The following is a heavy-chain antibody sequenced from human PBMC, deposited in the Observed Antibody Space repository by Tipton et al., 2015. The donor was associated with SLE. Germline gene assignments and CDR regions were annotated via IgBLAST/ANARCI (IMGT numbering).Heavy chain of an antibody. V-gene: IGHV1-18*01. CDR2: ISAYNGNT. CDR3: ARLVMVVVPAAIGGPVGY. J-gene: IGHJ4*02. D-gene: IGHD2-2*01. CDR1: GYTFTSYG. Sequence: QSGPEVKKPGASVKVSCKASGYTFTSYGISWVRQAPGQGLEWMGWISAYNGNTNYAQKLQGRVTMTTDTSTSTAYMELRSLRSDDTAVYYCARLVMVVVPAAIGGPVGYWGQGTLVTVSS.